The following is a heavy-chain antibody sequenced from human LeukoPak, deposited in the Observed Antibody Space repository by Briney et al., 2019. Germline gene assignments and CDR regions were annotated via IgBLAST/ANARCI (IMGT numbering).Heavy chain of an antibody. V-gene: IGHV3-9*01. CDR2: ISWNSGSI. Sequence: PGRSLRLSCAASGFTFDDYAMHWVRQAPGKGLEWVSGISWNSGSIGYADSVKGRFTISRDNAKNSLYLQMNSLRAEDTAVYYCARDLGRSITTFGVVPNGYYYYGMDVWGQGTTVTVSS. CDR3: ARDLGRSITTFGVVPNGYYYYGMDV. CDR1: GFTFDDYA. J-gene: IGHJ6*02. D-gene: IGHD3-3*01.